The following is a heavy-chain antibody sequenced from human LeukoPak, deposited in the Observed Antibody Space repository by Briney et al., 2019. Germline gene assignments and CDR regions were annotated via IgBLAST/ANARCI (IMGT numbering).Heavy chain of an antibody. CDR3: AKEGDILTGYAGFDY. CDR1: GFTFSSYA. CDR2: ISGSGGST. J-gene: IGHJ4*02. V-gene: IGHV3-23*01. Sequence: GGSLRLSCAASGFTFSSYAMSWVRQAPGKGLEWVSAISGSGGSTYYADSVKGRFTISRDNSQNTLYLQMNSLRAEDTAVYYCAKEGDILTGYAGFDYWGQGTLVTVSS. D-gene: IGHD3-9*01.